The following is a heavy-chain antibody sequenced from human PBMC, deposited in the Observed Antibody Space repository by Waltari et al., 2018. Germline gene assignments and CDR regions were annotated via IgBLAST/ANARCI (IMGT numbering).Heavy chain of an antibody. CDR2: INSDGSGT. V-gene: IGHV3-74*01. D-gene: IGHD6-19*01. J-gene: IGHJ4*02. Sequence: EVQLVESGGGLVQPGGSLRLSCAASGFTFSNYWMHWVRQAPGKGLVGVSRINSDGSGTNHADSVKGRFTISRDNAKDTLYLQMNSLRAEDTAVYYCARLAYSSGWYFFDYWGQGTLVTVSS. CDR3: ARLAYSSGWYFFDY. CDR1: GFTFSNYW.